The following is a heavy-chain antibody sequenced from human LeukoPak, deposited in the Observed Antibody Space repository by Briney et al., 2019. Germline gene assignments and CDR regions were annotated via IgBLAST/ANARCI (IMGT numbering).Heavy chain of an antibody. V-gene: IGHV3-21*01. J-gene: IGHJ4*02. D-gene: IGHD2-2*02. Sequence: GGSLRLSCAASGFTFSSYSMNWVRQASGKGLEWVSSISSSSSYIYYADSVKGRFTISRDNAKNSLYLQMNSLRAEDTAVYYCARVYCSSTSCYTKGSDYWGQGTLVTVSS. CDR2: ISSSSSYI. CDR3: ARVYCSSTSCYTKGSDY. CDR1: GFTFSSYS.